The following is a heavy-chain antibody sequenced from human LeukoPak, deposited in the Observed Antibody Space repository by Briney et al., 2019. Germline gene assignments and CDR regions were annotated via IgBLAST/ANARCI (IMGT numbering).Heavy chain of an antibody. J-gene: IGHJ5*02. Sequence: SETLSLTCTVSGGSVSSGNYYWSWIRQPPGKGLEWIGYIYYSGSTNYNPSLKSRATMSVDTSKNQFSLKLSSVTAADTAVYYCARDPPPHDSSGYWPWGQGTLVTVSS. D-gene: IGHD3-22*01. CDR1: GGSVSSGNYY. V-gene: IGHV4-61*01. CDR2: IYYSGST. CDR3: ARDPPPHDSSGYWP.